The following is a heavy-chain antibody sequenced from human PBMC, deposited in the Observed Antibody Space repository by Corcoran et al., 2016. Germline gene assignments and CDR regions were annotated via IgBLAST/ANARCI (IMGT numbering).Heavy chain of an antibody. Sequence: QVQLVESGGGVVQPGKSLRLSCVASGFIFSSYGMHWVRQAPGKGLEWVAVISYDGRDKYYADSVKGRFTISRDNSKNTLYLQMNSLSTEEPALYYCARVAVAGSGRIDYWGQGTLVTVSS. CDR2: ISYDGRDK. J-gene: IGHJ4*02. V-gene: IGHV3-30*03. CDR3: ARVAVAGSGRIDY. D-gene: IGHD6-19*01. CDR1: GFIFSSYG.